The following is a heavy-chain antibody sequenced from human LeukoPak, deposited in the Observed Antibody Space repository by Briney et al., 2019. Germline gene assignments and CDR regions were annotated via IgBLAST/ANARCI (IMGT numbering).Heavy chain of an antibody. V-gene: IGHV4-39*01. Sequence: PSETLSLTCTVSGGSISSSSYYWGWIRQPPGKGLEWIGSIYYSGSTYYHPSLKSRVTISVDTSKSQFSLKLTSVTAAGTAVYYGGRHVLFYGSGSYVRRVYTCFAPWGQGTLVTVSS. CDR1: GGSISSSSYY. J-gene: IGHJ5*02. D-gene: IGHD3-10*01. CDR2: IYYSGST. CDR3: GRHVLFYGSGSYVRRVYTCFAP.